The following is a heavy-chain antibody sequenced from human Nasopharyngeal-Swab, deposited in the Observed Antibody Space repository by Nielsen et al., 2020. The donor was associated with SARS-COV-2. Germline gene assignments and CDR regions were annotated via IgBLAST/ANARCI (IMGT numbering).Heavy chain of an antibody. CDR2: ISYDGSNK. V-gene: IGHV3-30*18. CDR3: AKDHCSSTSCYGGFDY. CDR1: GFTFSSYG. J-gene: IGHJ4*02. Sequence: GESLKISCAASGFTFSSYGMRWVRQAPGKGLEWVAVISYDGSNKYYADSVKGRFTISRDNSKNTLYLQMNSLRAEDTAVYYCAKDHCSSTSCYGGFDYWGQGTLVTVSS. D-gene: IGHD2-2*01.